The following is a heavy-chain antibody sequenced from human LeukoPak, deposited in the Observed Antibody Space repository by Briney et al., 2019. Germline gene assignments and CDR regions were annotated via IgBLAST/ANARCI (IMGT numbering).Heavy chain of an antibody. CDR1: GFTFDDYG. CDR2: MSGSGDNT. D-gene: IGHD1-7*01. CDR3: AKETGTTKGAIDI. Sequence: GGSLRLSCAASGFTFDDYGMSWVRQAPGKGLEWVAEMSGSGDNTYYADSVKGRFTISRDNSKNTLYLQMNSLRAEDTAVYYCAKETGTTKGAIDIWGQGTMVTVSS. V-gene: IGHV3-23*01. J-gene: IGHJ3*02.